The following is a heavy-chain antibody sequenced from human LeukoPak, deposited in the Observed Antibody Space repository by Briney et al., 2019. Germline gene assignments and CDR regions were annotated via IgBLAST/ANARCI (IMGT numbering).Heavy chain of an antibody. CDR2: IYYSGST. CDR1: GGSISSGDYY. V-gene: IGHV4-30-4*01. J-gene: IGHJ6*02. CDR3: ARELVVPAADHYYYYGMDV. Sequence: SETLSLTCTVSGGSISSGDYYWSWIRQPPGKGLEWIGYIYYSGSTYYNPSLKSRVTISVDTSKNQFSLKLSSVTAADTAVYYCARELVVPAADHYYYYGMDVWGQGTTVTVSS. D-gene: IGHD2-2*01.